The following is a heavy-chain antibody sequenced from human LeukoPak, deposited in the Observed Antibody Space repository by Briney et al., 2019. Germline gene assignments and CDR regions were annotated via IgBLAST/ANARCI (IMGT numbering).Heavy chain of an antibody. CDR3: AKDKSAWLEYNWFDP. Sequence: GGSLRLSCAASGFTFRTYGMNWVRQAPGKGLEWVSSISGSGDTTYYANSVKGRFTISRENSKNTLYLEMSSLRVEDMALYYCAKDKSAWLEYNWFDPWGQGTLVTVSS. J-gene: IGHJ5*02. CDR1: GFTFRTYG. CDR2: ISGSGDTT. D-gene: IGHD6-19*01. V-gene: IGHV3-23*01.